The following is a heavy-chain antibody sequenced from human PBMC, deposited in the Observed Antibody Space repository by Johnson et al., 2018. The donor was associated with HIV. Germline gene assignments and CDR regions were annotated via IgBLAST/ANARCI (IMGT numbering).Heavy chain of an antibody. CDR3: ARAEQLAGGAFDI. Sequence: VQLVESGGGLVKPGGSLRLSCVASGFTFSDYYMGWIRQAPGKGLEWVSVIYSGGSTYYADSVKGRFTISRDNSKNTLYLQMNSLRAEDTAVYYCARAEQLAGGAFDIWGQGTMVTVSS. V-gene: IGHV3-66*02. CDR1: GFTFSDYY. D-gene: IGHD6-6*01. J-gene: IGHJ3*02. CDR2: IYSGGST.